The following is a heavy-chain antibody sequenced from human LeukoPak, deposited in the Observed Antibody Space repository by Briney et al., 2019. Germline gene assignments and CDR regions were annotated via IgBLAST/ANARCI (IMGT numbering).Heavy chain of an antibody. D-gene: IGHD1-1*01. CDR1: GGSISSYY. Sequence: SETLSLTCTVSGGSISSYYWSWIRQPPGKGLEWIGYIYDSGSTNYNPSLKSRVTISVDTSKNQFSLKLSSVTAADTAVYYCARVGGTNYYYGMDVWGQGTTVTVSS. CDR2: IYDSGST. V-gene: IGHV4-59*01. J-gene: IGHJ6*02. CDR3: ARVGGTNYYYGMDV.